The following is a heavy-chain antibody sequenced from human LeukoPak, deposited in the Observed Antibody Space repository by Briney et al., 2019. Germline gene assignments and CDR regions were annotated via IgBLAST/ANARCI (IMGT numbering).Heavy chain of an antibody. CDR3: ARPLDRGVSRLFGY. CDR1: GGSFSGYY. J-gene: IGHJ4*02. CDR2: INHSGST. Sequence: PSETLSLTCAVYGGSFSGYYWSWIRQPPGKGLEWIGEINHSGSTNYNPSLKSRVTLSVDTSKNQSSLKLSSVTAADTAVYYCARPLDRGVSRLFGYWGQGTLVTVSS. V-gene: IGHV4-34*01. D-gene: IGHD3-10*01.